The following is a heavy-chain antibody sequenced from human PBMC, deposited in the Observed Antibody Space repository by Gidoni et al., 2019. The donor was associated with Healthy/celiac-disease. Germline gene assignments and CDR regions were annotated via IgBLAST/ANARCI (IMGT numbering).Heavy chain of an antibody. V-gene: IGHV4-31*03. CDR3: ARAAGGAGGYFDY. J-gene: IGHJ4*02. Sequence: QVQLQESGPGLVKPSQTLSLTCTVSGGFICSGGYYWRWIRQHPGKGLEWIGYIYYSGSTYYNPSLKSRVTISVDTSKNQFSLKLSSVTAADTAVYYCARAAGGAGGYFDYWGQGTLVTVSS. D-gene: IGHD2-21*01. CDR1: GGFICSGGYY. CDR2: IYYSGST.